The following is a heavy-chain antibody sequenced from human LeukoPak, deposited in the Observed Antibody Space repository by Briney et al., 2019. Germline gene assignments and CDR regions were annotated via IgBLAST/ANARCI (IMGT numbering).Heavy chain of an antibody. Sequence: SETLSLTCTVSGVSISSYYWSWIRQPPGKGLEWIGTIYYSGSTNYNPSRKSRVTISVDTSKNQFCKRLSSVPAADTAVNYCAREVGFTRPPDYSGQGTLASASS. J-gene: IGHJ4*02. V-gene: IGHV4-59*01. CDR2: IYYSGST. CDR3: AREVGFTRPPDY. CDR1: GVSISSYY.